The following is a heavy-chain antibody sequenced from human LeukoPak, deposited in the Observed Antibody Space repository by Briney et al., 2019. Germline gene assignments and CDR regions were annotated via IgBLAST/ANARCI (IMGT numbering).Heavy chain of an antibody. CDR3: AKEGYSYGKPRNWFDP. D-gene: IGHD5-18*01. V-gene: IGHV3-23*01. J-gene: IGHJ5*02. Sequence: PGGSLRLSCAASGFTFSSYAMSWVRQAPGKGLEWVSAISGSGGSTYYADSVKGRFTISRDNSKNTLYLQMNSLRAEDTAVYYCAKEGYSYGKPRNWFDPWGQGILVTVSS. CDR2: ISGSGGST. CDR1: GFTFSSYA.